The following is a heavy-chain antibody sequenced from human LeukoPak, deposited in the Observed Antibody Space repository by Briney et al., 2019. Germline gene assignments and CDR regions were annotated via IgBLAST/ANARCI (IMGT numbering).Heavy chain of an antibody. CDR2: ISAYNGNT. Sequence: ASVKVSCKASGYTFTSYGISWVRQAPGQGLEWMGWISAYNGNTNYAQKLQGRVTMTRDTSTSTVYMELSSLRSEDTAVYYCARTYDSSGYAYFDYWGQGTLVTVSS. CDR1: GYTFTSYG. D-gene: IGHD3-22*01. J-gene: IGHJ4*02. CDR3: ARTYDSSGYAYFDY. V-gene: IGHV1-18*01.